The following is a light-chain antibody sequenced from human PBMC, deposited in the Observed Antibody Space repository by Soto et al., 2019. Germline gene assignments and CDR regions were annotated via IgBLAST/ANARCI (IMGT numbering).Light chain of an antibody. Sequence: FVLTQTPLTSPVTLGQPASISCTSSQSLDHSDGNPYLSWLLQRPGQPPRILIYKVSQRFDGVPDRFRGSGGGTNLTLKITRVEAEDVGLYHCMQATLVPFTFDNGNKLDLK. CDR1: QSLDHSDGNPY. CDR3: MQATLVPFT. CDR2: KVS. V-gene: IGKV2-24*01. J-gene: IGKJ2*01.